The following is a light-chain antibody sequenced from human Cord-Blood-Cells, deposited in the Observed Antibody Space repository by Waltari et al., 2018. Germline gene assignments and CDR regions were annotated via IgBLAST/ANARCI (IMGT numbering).Light chain of an antibody. J-gene: IGLJ1*01. CDR1: SSDVCGYNS. CDR3: CSYAGSYTYV. CDR2: DVS. Sequence: QSALTQPRSLSGSPGQSVTISCTGTSSDVCGYNSVSWYQQHPGKAPNLMIYDVSKRPSGVPDRFSGSKSGNTASLTISGLQAEDEADYYCCSYAGSYTYVFGTGTKVTVL. V-gene: IGLV2-11*01.